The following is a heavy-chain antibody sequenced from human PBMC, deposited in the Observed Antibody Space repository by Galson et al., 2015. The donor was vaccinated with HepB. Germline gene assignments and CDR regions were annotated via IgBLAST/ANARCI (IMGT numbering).Heavy chain of an antibody. V-gene: IGHV1-18*04. CDR3: ARGEYSSSSNAIYGMDV. CDR1: GYTFTSYG. J-gene: IGHJ6*02. Sequence: SVKVSCKASGYTFTSYGISWVRQAPGQGLEWMGWISAYNGNTNYAQKLQGRVAMTTDTSTSTAYMELRSLRSDDTAVYYCARGEYSSSSNAIYGMDVWGQGTTVTVSS. D-gene: IGHD6-6*01. CDR2: ISAYNGNT.